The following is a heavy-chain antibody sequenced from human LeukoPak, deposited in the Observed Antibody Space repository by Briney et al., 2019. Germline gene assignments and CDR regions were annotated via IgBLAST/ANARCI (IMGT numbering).Heavy chain of an antibody. CDR2: IIGSGGST. CDR3: AKPMGASYHDAFDI. CDR1: GFTYNSYA. V-gene: IGHV3-23*01. J-gene: IGHJ3*02. D-gene: IGHD1-26*01. Sequence: PGGSLRLSCAASGFTYNSYAMSWVRQAPGKGLEWVSAIIGSGGSTYYADSVKGRFTISRDNSKSTLYLQMSSLRAEDTAVYYCAKPMGASYHDAFDIWGHGTMVTVSS.